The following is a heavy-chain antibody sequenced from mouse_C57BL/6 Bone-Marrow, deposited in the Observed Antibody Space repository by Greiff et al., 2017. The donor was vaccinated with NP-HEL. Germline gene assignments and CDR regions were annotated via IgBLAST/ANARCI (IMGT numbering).Heavy chain of an antibody. Sequence: VQLQQPGAELVKPGASVKLSCKASGYTFTSYWMQWVKQRPGQGLEWIGEIDPSDSYTNYNQKFTGKATLTVDTSSRTAYMQVSSLTSEDSAVYYCAGHYGRSAYLDYWGQGTTLTVAS. CDR3: AGHYGRSAYLDY. V-gene: IGHV1-50*01. J-gene: IGHJ2*01. D-gene: IGHD1-1*01. CDR1: GYTFTSYW. CDR2: IDPSDSYT.